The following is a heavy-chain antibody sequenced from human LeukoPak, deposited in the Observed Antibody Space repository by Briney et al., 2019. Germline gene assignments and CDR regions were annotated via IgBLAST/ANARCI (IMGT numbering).Heavy chain of an antibody. Sequence: PGGSLRLSCAASGFTFSSYAMSWVRQAPGKGLEWVSAISGSGGSTYYADSAKGRFTISRDNSKNTLYLQMNSLRAEDTAVYYCAKSRLWYQLLISYWGQGTLVTVSS. J-gene: IGHJ4*02. V-gene: IGHV3-23*01. CDR2: ISGSGGST. D-gene: IGHD2-2*01. CDR1: GFTFSSYA. CDR3: AKSRLWYQLLISY.